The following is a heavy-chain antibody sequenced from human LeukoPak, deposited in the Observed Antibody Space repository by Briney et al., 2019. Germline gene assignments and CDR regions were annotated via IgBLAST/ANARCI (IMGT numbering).Heavy chain of an antibody. Sequence: ASVKVSCKASGYAFTSYDINWVRQATGQGLEWMGWMNPNSGNTGYAQKFQGRVTMTRNTSISTAYMELSSLRSEDTAVYYCARALRQWLVPDAFDIWGRGTMVTVSS. J-gene: IGHJ3*02. CDR2: MNPNSGNT. CDR1: GYAFTSYD. D-gene: IGHD6-19*01. CDR3: ARALRQWLVPDAFDI. V-gene: IGHV1-8*01.